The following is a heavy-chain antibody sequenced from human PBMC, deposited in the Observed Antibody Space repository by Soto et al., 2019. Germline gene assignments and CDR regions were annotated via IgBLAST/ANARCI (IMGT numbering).Heavy chain of an antibody. V-gene: IGHV4-39*07. CDR2: MYHSGST. Sequence: SETLSLTCTVSGGSIGSNNYYWGWIRQPPGKGLEWIGSMYHSGSTYYNPSLKSRVTISVDRSKNQFSLKLSSVTAADTAVYYCARVPDVWGQGTTVTVSS. CDR3: ARVPDV. CDR1: GGSIGSNNYY. J-gene: IGHJ6*02.